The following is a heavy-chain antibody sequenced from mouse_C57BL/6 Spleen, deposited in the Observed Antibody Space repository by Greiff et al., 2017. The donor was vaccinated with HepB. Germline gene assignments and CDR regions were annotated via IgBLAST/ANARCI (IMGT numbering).Heavy chain of an antibody. V-gene: IGHV1-81*01. D-gene: IGHD3-2*02. Sequence: VKLMESGAELARPGASVKLSCKASGYTFTSYGISWVKQRTGQGLEWIGEIYPRSGNTYYNEKFKGKATLTADNASSTAYMELRSLTSEDSAVYFCARAAQATGTVAYWGQGTLVTVSA. CDR3: ARAAQATGTVAY. J-gene: IGHJ3*01. CDR2: IYPRSGNT. CDR1: GYTFTSYG.